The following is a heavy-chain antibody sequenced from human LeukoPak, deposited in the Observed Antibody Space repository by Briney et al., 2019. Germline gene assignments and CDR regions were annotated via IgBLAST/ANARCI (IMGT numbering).Heavy chain of an antibody. V-gene: IGHV1-69*02. CDR3: ARSPSCSTSCYSYYYYYYYMDV. Sequence: SVKISCKASGGTFSSYTISWVRQAPGQGLEWMGRIIPILGIANYAQKFQGRVTITADKSTSTAYMELSSLRSEDTAVYYCARSPSCSTSCYSYYYYYYYMDVWGKGTTVTVSS. CDR2: IIPILGIA. D-gene: IGHD2-2*01. J-gene: IGHJ6*03. CDR1: GGTFSSYT.